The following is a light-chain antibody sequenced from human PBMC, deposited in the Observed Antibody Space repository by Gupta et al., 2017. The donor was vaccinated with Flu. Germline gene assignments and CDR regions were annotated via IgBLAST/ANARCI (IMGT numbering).Light chain of an antibody. V-gene: IGLV3-19*01. CDR2: AKN. CDR1: SLRNSY. Sequence: SSELTQDPAVSVALGQTVRITCQGDSLRNSYASWYQQKPGQAPVLVIYAKNIRPSGIPDRFACSSSGNKDSSTLTGAQAEDEADDEWNSRARNDNPHVVFGGGTKLTVL. J-gene: IGLJ2*01. CDR3: NSRARNDNPHVV.